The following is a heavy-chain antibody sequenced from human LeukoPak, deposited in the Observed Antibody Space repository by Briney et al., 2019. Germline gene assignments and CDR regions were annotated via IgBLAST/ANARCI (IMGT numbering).Heavy chain of an antibody. V-gene: IGHV1-18*04. J-gene: IGHJ4*02. Sequence: ASVKVSCKASGYTFTSYGISWVRQAPGQGLEWMGWISAYNGNTNYAQKLQDRVTMTTDTSTSTAYMELRSLRSDDTAVYYCATAGRYFDSGRESFDYWGQGTLVTVSS. CDR1: GYTFTSYG. CDR2: ISAYNGNT. D-gene: IGHD3-9*01. CDR3: ATAGRYFDSGRESFDY.